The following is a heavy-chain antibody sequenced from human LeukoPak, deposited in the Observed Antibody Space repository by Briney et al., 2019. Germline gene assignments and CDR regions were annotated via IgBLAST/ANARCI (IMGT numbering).Heavy chain of an antibody. D-gene: IGHD1-26*01. Sequence: GRSLRLSCAASGFTFSSYAMHWVRQAPGKGLEWVAVISYDGSNKYYADSVKGRFTISRDNAKNTLYLQMNSLRVEDTAVYYCARVWDKADYWGQGTLVTVSS. CDR2: ISYDGSNK. V-gene: IGHV3-30*04. CDR1: GFTFSSYA. CDR3: ARVWDKADY. J-gene: IGHJ4*02.